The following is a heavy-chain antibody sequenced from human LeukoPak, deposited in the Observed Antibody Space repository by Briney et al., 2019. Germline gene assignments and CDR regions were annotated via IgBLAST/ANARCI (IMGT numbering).Heavy chain of an antibody. V-gene: IGHV4-39*07. J-gene: IGHJ4*02. CDR2: IYYSGST. D-gene: IGHD3-3*01. Sequence: SETLSLTCTVSGGSISSSSYYWGWIRQPPGKGLEWIGSIYYSGSTYYNPSLKSRVTISVDTSKNQFSLKLSSVTAADTAVYYCARDRPYYDFWSGPQWGQGTLVTVSS. CDR3: ARDRPYYDFWSGPQ. CDR1: GGSISSSSYY.